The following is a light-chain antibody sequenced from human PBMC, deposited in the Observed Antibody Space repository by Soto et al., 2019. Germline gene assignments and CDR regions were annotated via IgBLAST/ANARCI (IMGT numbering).Light chain of an antibody. CDR3: QQYGSSPLT. CDR2: GAS. Sequence: EIVLTQSPGTLSLSPGERATLSCRASQSVSSSYFAWYQQKPGQAPRLLIYGASSRATGIPDRFSASGSGTDFTLTISRREPEDFAVYYCQQYGSSPLTFGGGTKVEIK. J-gene: IGKJ4*01. CDR1: QSVSSSY. V-gene: IGKV3-20*01.